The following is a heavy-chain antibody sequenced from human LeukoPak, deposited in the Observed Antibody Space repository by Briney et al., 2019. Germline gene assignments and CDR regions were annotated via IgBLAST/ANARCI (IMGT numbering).Heavy chain of an antibody. D-gene: IGHD1/OR15-1a*01. CDR2: IYSGGST. J-gene: IGHJ4*02. Sequence: GGSLRLSCAASGFIVSSNYMNWVRQAPGKGLEWVSVIYSGGSTYYADSVKGRFTISRDNSKNTLYLQMNSLRAEDTAVYYRARGQNIPAWGQGTLVTVSS. V-gene: IGHV3-53*01. CDR1: GFIVSSNY. CDR3: ARGQNIPA.